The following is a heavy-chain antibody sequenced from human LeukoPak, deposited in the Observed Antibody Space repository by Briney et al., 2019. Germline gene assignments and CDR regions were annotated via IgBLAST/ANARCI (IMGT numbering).Heavy chain of an antibody. Sequence: GASVKVSCKASGYTFTGYYMYWVRQAPGQGLEWMGWISAYNGNTNYAQKLQGRVTMTIDTSTSTAYMELRSLRSDDTAVYYCARVPAATHYYYYYMDVWGKGTTVTVSS. CDR1: GYTFTGYY. D-gene: IGHD2-2*01. V-gene: IGHV1-18*04. CDR2: ISAYNGNT. CDR3: ARVPAATHYYYYYMDV. J-gene: IGHJ6*03.